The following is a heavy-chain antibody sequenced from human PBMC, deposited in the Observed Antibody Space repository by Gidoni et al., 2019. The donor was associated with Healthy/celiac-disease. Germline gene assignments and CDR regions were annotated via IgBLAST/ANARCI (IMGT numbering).Heavy chain of an antibody. Sequence: QLQLQESGPGLGKPSETLSLPCTVSGGSISSSRYYWGWIRQPPGKGLEWIGSIYYSGSTYYNPSLKSRVTISVDTSKNHFALKLSSVPAADTAVYYCARRGYSGSYFPPPFDYWGQGTLVTVSS. D-gene: IGHD1-26*01. CDR1: GGSISSSRYY. J-gene: IGHJ4*02. V-gene: IGHV4-39*02. CDR3: ARRGYSGSYFPPPFDY. CDR2: IYYSGST.